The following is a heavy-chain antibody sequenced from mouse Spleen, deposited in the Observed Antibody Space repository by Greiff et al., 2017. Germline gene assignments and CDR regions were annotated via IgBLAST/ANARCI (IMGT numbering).Heavy chain of an antibody. D-gene: IGHD2-1*01. Sequence: QVQLKESGPGLVQPSQSLSITCTVSGFSLTSYGVHWVRQSPGKGLEWLGVIWSGGSTDYNAAFISRLSISKDNSKSQVFFKMNSLQADDTAIYYCARTHYGNPYYYAMDYWGQGTSVTVSS. J-gene: IGHJ4*01. CDR1: GFSLTSYG. CDR3: ARTHYGNPYYYAMDY. CDR2: IWSGGST. V-gene: IGHV2-2*01.